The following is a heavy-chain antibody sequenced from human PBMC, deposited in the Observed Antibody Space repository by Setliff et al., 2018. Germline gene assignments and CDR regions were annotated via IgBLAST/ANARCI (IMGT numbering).Heavy chain of an antibody. CDR3: ARKVEQWLTPHFDY. CDR1: GASIRNFY. Sequence: SETLSLTCNVSGASIRNFYWTWIRQPPGKGLEWTGYVHFTGSTNYNPSLKSRVTMSVDVSKSQFSLRLSSVTAADTAVYYCARKVEQWLTPHFDYWGQGALVTVSS. V-gene: IGHV4-59*01. D-gene: IGHD6-19*01. J-gene: IGHJ4*02. CDR2: VHFTGST.